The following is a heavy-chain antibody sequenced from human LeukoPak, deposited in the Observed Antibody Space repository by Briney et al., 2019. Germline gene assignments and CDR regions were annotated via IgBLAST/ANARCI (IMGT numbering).Heavy chain of an antibody. J-gene: IGHJ4*02. D-gene: IGHD6-13*01. Sequence: GASVKVSCKASGYTFISYDINWVRQATGQGLEWMGWMNPKSGNTGHAQNFQGRVTMTRNTSITTAYMELSNLRSEDTAIYYCARDGVAAAGMTTYYFDYWGQGTLVTVSS. CDR2: MNPKSGNT. V-gene: IGHV1-8*01. CDR1: GYTFISYD. CDR3: ARDGVAAAGMTTYYFDY.